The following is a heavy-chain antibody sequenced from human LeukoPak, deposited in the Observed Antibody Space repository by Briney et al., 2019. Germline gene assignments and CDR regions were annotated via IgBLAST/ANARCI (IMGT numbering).Heavy chain of an antibody. CDR3: ARDCGMIVVVPYDY. CDR2: ISGSGGST. Sequence: GGSLRLSCAASGFTFSSYAMSWVRQAPGKGLEWVSAISGSGGSTYYADSVKGRFTISRDNSKNTLYLQMNSLRAEDTAVYYCARDCGMIVVVPYDYWGQGTLVTVSS. CDR1: GFTFSSYA. J-gene: IGHJ4*02. D-gene: IGHD3-22*01. V-gene: IGHV3-23*01.